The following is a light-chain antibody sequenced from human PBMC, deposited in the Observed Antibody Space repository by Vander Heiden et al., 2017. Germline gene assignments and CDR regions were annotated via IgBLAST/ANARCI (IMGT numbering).Light chain of an antibody. Sequence: AIQMTQSPSPLSASVGDRVTITCRASQGIRNNLGWYQQKPGKAPKLLIYGASTLQSGVPSRFSGDGYGTDFTLTIGRLQPEDFATYYCLQDYDYPRTFGQGTKVEIK. J-gene: IGKJ1*01. CDR3: LQDYDYPRT. CDR1: QGIRNN. CDR2: GAS. V-gene: IGKV1-6*01.